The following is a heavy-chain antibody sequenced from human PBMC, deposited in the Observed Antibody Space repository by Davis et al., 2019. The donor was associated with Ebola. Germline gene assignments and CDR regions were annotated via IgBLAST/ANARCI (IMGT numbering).Heavy chain of an antibody. D-gene: IGHD2-15*01. J-gene: IGHJ6*02. CDR3: ARGKIVVVVAATHYYYYGMDV. CDR2: INHSGST. V-gene: IGHV4-34*01. Sequence: LETLSLTCAVYGGSFSGYYWSWIRQPPGKGLEWIGEINHSGSTNYNPSLKSRVTISVDTSKNQFSLKLSSVTAADTAVYYCARGKIVVVVAATHYYYYGMDVWGQGTTVTVSS. CDR1: GGSFSGYY.